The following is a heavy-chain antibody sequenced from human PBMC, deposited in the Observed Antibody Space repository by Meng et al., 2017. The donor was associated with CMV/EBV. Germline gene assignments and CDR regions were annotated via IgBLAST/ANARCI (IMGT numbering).Heavy chain of an antibody. CDR2: IYPNSGGT. Sequence: QVQLVPPGAEVKRSGASVKVSCPTTGYRSSDHYMHWVRQAPGQGLEWMGWIYPNSGGTHYAQKFQDRVTMTRDTSISTVYMELSRLTSDDTAVYYCVRDHNWGPDYWGQGTLVTVSS. CDR3: VRDHNWGPDY. D-gene: IGHD1-1*01. J-gene: IGHJ4*02. V-gene: IGHV1-2*02. CDR1: GYRSSDHY.